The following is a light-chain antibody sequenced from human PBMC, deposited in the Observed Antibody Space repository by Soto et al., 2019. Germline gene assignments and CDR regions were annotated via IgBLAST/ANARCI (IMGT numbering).Light chain of an antibody. CDR1: QNIRSR. V-gene: IGKV1-5*01. CDR3: QQYENHWT. Sequence: DFQMTQSPSTRSASLGDRVTITCRASQNIRSRLAWFQQKPGKAPKLLIYDASNLDSGVPSRFSGSGSGTEFSLTISNMKPDDCATYYCQQYENHWTFGQGTKVDIK. J-gene: IGKJ1*01. CDR2: DAS.